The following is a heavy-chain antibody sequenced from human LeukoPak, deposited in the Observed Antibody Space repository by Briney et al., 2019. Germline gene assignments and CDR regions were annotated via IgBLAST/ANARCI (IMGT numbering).Heavy chain of an antibody. CDR3: ARVRGGFGELVAGYYMDV. V-gene: IGHV4-38-2*02. CDR2: IYHSGST. CDR1: GYSISSGYY. D-gene: IGHD3-10*01. Sequence: SETLSLTCTVSGYSISSGYYWGWIRQPPGKGLEWIGSIYHSGSTYYNPSLKSRVTISVDTSKNQFSLKLSSVTAADTAVYYCARVRGGFGELVAGYYMDVWGKGTTVTVS. J-gene: IGHJ6*03.